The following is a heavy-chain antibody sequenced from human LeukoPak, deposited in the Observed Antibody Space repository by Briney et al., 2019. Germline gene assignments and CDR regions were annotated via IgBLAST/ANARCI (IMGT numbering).Heavy chain of an antibody. CDR2: LQYDGSNK. CDR3: AELGITMIGGV. D-gene: IGHD3-10*02. Sequence: TGGSLRLSCAASGFTFRAYCMHSARQAPGKGLEWVTYLQYDGSNKQYADSVKGRFSISRDKSKNILYLQNNSLRAEDTAVYYCAELGITMIGGVWGKGTTVTISS. J-gene: IGHJ6*04. V-gene: IGHV3-30*02. CDR1: GFTFRAYC.